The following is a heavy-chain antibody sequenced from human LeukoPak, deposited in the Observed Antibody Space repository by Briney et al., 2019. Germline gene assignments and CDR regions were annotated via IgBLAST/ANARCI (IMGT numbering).Heavy chain of an antibody. V-gene: IGHV1-18*04. CDR2: ISAYNGNT. J-gene: IGHJ5*02. CDR1: GYTFTSYY. D-gene: IGHD1-26*01. CDR3: ATKVGATRGGWFDP. Sequence: GASVKVSCKASGYTFTSYYMHWVRQAPGQGLEWMGWISAYNGNTNYAQKLQGRVTMTTDTSTSTAYMELRSLRSDDTAMYYCATKVGATRGGWFDPWGQGTLVTVSS.